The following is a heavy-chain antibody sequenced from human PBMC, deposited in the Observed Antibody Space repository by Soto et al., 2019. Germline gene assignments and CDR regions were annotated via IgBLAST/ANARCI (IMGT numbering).Heavy chain of an antibody. CDR2: LSSSGGST. CDR3: ANPASYSDTCNGDY. D-gene: IGHD4-4*01. V-gene: IGHV3-23*01. CDR1: GFTFSNYA. J-gene: IGHJ4*02. Sequence: EVQLLESGGGLVQAGGSLRISCAASGFTFSNYAMSWVRQAPGKGLEWVSALSSSGGSTYYADPVRGRFTISRDNSKNTRYLQMSSLRSGDTAVYYCANPASYSDTCNGDYWGQGTLVTVSS.